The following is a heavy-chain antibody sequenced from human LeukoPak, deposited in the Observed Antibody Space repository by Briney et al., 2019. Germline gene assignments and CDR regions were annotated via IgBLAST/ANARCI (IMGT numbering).Heavy chain of an antibody. V-gene: IGHV3-21*01. Sequence: GGSLRLSCAASGFFFNTYSMNWVRQAPGKGLEWVAYISTSSNYIHYADSVKGRFTISRDNAKKSLYLQMNSLRADDTAVYFCATEREGFDYWGQGTLATVSS. J-gene: IGHJ4*02. CDR1: GFFFNTYS. CDR2: ISTSSNYI. CDR3: ATEREGFDY.